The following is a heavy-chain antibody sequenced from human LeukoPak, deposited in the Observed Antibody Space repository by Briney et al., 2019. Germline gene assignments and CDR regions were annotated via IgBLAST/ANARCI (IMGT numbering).Heavy chain of an antibody. CDR1: GFTFSSYA. J-gene: IGHJ4*02. D-gene: IGHD3-3*01. CDR2: ISYDGSNR. CDR3: ACERLWSGFRWYFFDY. Sequence: GGSLRLSCAASGFTFSSYAMHWVRQAPDKGLEWVAVISYDGSNRYYADSVKGRFTISRDNSKNTLYLQMNSLRAEDTAVYYCACERLWSGFRWYFFDYWGQGTLVTVSS. V-gene: IGHV3-30-3*01.